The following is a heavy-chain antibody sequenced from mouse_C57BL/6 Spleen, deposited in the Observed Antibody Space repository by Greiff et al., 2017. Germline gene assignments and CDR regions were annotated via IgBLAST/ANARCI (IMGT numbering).Heavy chain of an antibody. CDR2: IDPSDSET. CDR1: GYTFTSYW. V-gene: IGHV1-52*01. D-gene: IGHD2-3*01. J-gene: IGHJ2*01. Sequence: QVQLQQPGAELVRPGSSVKLSCKASGYTFTSYWMHWVKQRPIQGLEWIGNIDPSDSETHYNQKFKDKATLTVDKSSSTAYMQRSSLTSEDSAVYYCARGDDGYYEYWGQGTTLTVSS. CDR3: ARGDDGYYEY.